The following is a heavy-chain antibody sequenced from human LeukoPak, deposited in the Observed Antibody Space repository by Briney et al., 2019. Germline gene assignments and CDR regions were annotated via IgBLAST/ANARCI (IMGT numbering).Heavy chain of an antibody. Sequence: PGGSLRLSCAASGFTFSSYEMNWVRQAPGKGLEWVSYISSSGSTIYYADSVKGRFTISRDNAKNSLYLQMNSLRAEDTAVYYCARASYSGSNRWFDPWGQGTLVTVSS. D-gene: IGHD1-26*01. V-gene: IGHV3-48*03. CDR1: GFTFSSYE. CDR3: ARASYSGSNRWFDP. CDR2: ISSSGSTI. J-gene: IGHJ5*02.